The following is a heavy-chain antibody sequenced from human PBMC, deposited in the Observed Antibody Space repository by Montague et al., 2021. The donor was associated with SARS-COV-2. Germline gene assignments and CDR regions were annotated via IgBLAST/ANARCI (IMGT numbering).Heavy chain of an antibody. CDR2: VYDSGTT. J-gene: IGHJ4*02. D-gene: IGHD2-21*02. CDR3: VSYHRDCRGGDCYAVDC. V-gene: IGHV4-59*08. Sequence: SETLSLTCTVSGGSISTYYWGWIRQPPGKGLEWIGYVYDSGTTKYNPSLKSRVTISADTSKNQFTLKLSSVTAADTAIYYCVSYHRDCRGGDCYAVDCWGQGTPVSVSS. CDR1: GGSISTYY.